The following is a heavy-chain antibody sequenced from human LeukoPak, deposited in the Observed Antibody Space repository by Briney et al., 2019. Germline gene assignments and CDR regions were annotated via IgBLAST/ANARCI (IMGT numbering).Heavy chain of an antibody. Sequence: ASVKVSCKASGYTFTSYDINWVRQATGQGLEWMGWMNPNSGNTGYAQKFQGRVTMTRNTSISTAYMELSSLRSEDTAVYYCARWAGWHRDYYCDYWGQGTLVTVSS. CDR3: ARWAGWHRDYYCDY. D-gene: IGHD6-19*01. V-gene: IGHV1-8*01. CDR1: GYTFTSYD. J-gene: IGHJ4*02. CDR2: MNPNSGNT.